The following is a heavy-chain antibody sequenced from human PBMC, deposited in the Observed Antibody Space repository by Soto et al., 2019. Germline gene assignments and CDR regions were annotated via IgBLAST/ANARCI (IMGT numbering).Heavy chain of an antibody. Sequence: GALVKVSCKASGYTFTSYDIYWVRQATGQGLEWMGWLNPNTGNSGYAQKFQGRITVTSDTSINTVHMELSSLRSEDTAVYYCARRAETNGWNGFGADKYYFDFWGQGTLVTVSS. CDR1: GYTFTSYD. J-gene: IGHJ4*02. CDR2: LNPNTGNS. D-gene: IGHD1-1*01. CDR3: ARRAETNGWNGFGADKYYFDF. V-gene: IGHV1-8*01.